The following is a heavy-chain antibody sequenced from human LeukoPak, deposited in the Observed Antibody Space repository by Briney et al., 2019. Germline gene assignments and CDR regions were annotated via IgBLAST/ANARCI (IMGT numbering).Heavy chain of an antibody. CDR2: IIPIFGTA. V-gene: IGHV1-69*06. CDR1: GGTFSSYA. J-gene: IGHJ4*02. Sequence: SVKVSCKASGGTFSSYAISWVRQAPGQGLEWMGGIIPIFGTANYAQKFQGRVTITADKSTSTAYMELSSLRSEDTAVYYCAREGETYCGGDCYSAWIFDYWGQGTLVTVSS. D-gene: IGHD2-21*02. CDR3: AREGETYCGGDCYSAWIFDY.